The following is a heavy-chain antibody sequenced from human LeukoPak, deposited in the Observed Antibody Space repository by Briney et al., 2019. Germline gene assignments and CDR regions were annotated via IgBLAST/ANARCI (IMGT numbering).Heavy chain of an antibody. CDR1: GFTFSSYA. J-gene: IGHJ4*02. V-gene: IGHV3-23*01. D-gene: IGHD5-18*01. CDR3: AKSGGYSYVWAFDY. Sequence: QPGGSLRLSCAASGFTFSSYAMRWVRQAPGKGLEWVSAISGSGGSTYYADSVKGRFTISRDNSKNTLYLQMNSLRAEDTAVYYCAKSGGYSYVWAFDYWGQGTLVTVSS. CDR2: ISGSGGST.